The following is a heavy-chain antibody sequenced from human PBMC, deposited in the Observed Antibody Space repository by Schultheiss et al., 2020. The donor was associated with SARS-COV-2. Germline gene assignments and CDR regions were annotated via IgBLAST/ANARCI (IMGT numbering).Heavy chain of an antibody. CDR1: GFTVSSNY. V-gene: IGHV3-48*04. D-gene: IGHD2-15*01. J-gene: IGHJ4*02. CDR2: ISWNSGSI. CDR3: ARNRATHDH. Sequence: GGSLRLSCAASGFTVSSNYMSWVRQAPGKGLEWVSGISWNSGSIGYADSVKGRFTISRDNAKNSLYLQMNSLRAEDTAVYYCARNRATHDHWGQGTLVTVSS.